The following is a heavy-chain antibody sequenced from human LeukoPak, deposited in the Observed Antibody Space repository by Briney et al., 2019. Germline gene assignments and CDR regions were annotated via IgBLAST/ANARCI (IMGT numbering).Heavy chain of an antibody. CDR3: AREGNSGYDHEDYFDY. CDR1: GFTFSSYG. CDR2: IWYDGSNK. J-gene: IGHJ4*02. D-gene: IGHD5-12*01. Sequence: GRSLRLSCAASGFTFSSYGMHWVRQAPGKGLEWVAVIWYDGSNKYYADSVKGRFTISRDNSKNTLYLQMNSLRAGDTAVYYCAREGNSGYDHEDYFDYWGQGTLVTVSS. V-gene: IGHV3-33*01.